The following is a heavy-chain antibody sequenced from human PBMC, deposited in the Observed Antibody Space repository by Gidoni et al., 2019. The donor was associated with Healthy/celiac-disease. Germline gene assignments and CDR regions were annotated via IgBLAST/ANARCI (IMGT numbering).Heavy chain of an antibody. J-gene: IGHJ6*02. Sequence: EVQLVESGGGLVKPGGSLRLSCAASGFPFRSYSQNWVRQAPGKGLEWVSSISSSSSYIYYADSVKGRFTISRDNAKNSLYLQMNSLRAEDTAVYYCAASWGEVGWNYYYYGMDVWGQGTTVTVSS. CDR2: ISSSSSYI. V-gene: IGHV3-21*01. CDR1: GFPFRSYS. D-gene: IGHD6-19*01. CDR3: AASWGEVGWNYYYYGMDV.